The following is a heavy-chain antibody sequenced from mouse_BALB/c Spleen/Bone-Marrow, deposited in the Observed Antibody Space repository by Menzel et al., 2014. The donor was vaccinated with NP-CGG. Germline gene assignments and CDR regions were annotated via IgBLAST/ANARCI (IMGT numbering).Heavy chain of an antibody. CDR3: TPHPFSY. J-gene: IGHJ3*01. CDR1: GFTFSDAW. CDR2: IKTKPDNHAT. V-gene: IGHV6-6*01. Sequence: EVHLVESGGGLVQPGGSMKLSCAASGFTFSDAWMDWVRQSPEKGLEWVAEIKTKPDNHATYYAESVKGRFTISRDDSKSSVCLQMNSLRVEDTGIYYCTPHPFSYWGQGTLVTVSA.